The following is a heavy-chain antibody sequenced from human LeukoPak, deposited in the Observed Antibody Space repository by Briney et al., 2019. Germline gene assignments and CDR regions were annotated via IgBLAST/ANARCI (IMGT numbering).Heavy chain of an antibody. V-gene: IGHV1-2*02. D-gene: IGHD3-22*01. CDR1: GYTFTGYY. Sequence: ASVNVSCKASGYTFTGYYMHWVRQAPGQGLEWMGWINPNSGGTNYAQKFQGRVTMTRDTSISTAYMELSRLRSDDTAVYYCASSYYYDSSGYYELCYWGQGTVVTVSS. CDR3: ASSYYYDSSGYYELCY. J-gene: IGHJ4*02. CDR2: INPNSGGT.